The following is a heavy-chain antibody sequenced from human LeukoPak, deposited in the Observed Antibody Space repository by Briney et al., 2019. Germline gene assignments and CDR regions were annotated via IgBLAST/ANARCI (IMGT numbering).Heavy chain of an antibody. Sequence: ASVKVSCKASGYTFTTYGLSWVRQAPGQGLEWMGWVSTYNGNTNYAQKLRGRVIMTTDASTSTAFVELWSLTSDDTAVYYCTRDRHYKFDCWGQGTLVTVSS. CDR1: GYTFTTYG. CDR2: VSTYNGNT. D-gene: IGHD1-14*01. CDR3: TRDRHYKFDC. V-gene: IGHV1-18*01. J-gene: IGHJ4*02.